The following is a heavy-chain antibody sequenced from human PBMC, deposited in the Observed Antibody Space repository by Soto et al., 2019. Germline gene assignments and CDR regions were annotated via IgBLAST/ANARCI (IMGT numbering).Heavy chain of an antibody. D-gene: IGHD3-10*02. V-gene: IGHV3-30*02. J-gene: IGHJ4*02. CDR2: MSYDGSDT. CDR1: GXIFGNNG. CDR3: TIVRVADSALDH. Sequence: GSLRLSCVGSGXIFGNNGMHWVRQTPGKGLEWVAFMSYDGSDTFYADSVKGRFTISRDNSKNTLFLHMSNLRAEDKAMYYCTIVRVADSALDHWGQGTQGTVS.